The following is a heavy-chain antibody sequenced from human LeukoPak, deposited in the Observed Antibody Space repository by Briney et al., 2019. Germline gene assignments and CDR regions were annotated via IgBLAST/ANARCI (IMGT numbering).Heavy chain of an antibody. Sequence: GGSLRLSCAESGFTFSSYSMKWVRQAPGKGLEWVSYISSSSSTIYYAESVKCRFTICRDNAKNSLYLQMNSLRSEDTAVYYCARVGYDSSGYYPSPFDYWGQGTLVTVSA. D-gene: IGHD3-22*01. J-gene: IGHJ4*02. V-gene: IGHV3-48*01. CDR1: GFTFSSYS. CDR3: ARVGYDSSGYYPSPFDY. CDR2: ISSSSSTI.